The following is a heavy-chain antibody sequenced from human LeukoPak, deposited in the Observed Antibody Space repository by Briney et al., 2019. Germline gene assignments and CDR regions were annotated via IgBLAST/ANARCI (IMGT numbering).Heavy chain of an antibody. J-gene: IGHJ4*02. Sequence: ASVKVSCKASGYIFTAYYMHWVRQAPGQGLEWMGWINPNSRGTNYAQKFQGWVTMTRDTSISTAYMELSRLRPDDTAVYYCAREGPPFDYWGQGTLVTVSS. V-gene: IGHV1-2*04. CDR3: AREGPPFDY. CDR1: GYIFTAYY. CDR2: INPNSRGT.